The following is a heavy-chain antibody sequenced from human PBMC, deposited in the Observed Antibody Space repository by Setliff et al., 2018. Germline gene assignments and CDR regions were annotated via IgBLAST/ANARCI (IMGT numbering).Heavy chain of an antibody. Sequence: PSETLSLTCTVSGGSISSYYWSWIRQPPGKGLEWIGYIYYSGSTNYNPSLKSRVTISVDTSKNQFSLRLSSVTAADTAVYYCARGRRGPVAGTDSWGQGTLVTVSS. V-gene: IGHV4-59*01. CDR2: IYYSGST. CDR3: ARGRRGPVAGTDS. CDR1: GGSISSYY. D-gene: IGHD6-19*01. J-gene: IGHJ5*01.